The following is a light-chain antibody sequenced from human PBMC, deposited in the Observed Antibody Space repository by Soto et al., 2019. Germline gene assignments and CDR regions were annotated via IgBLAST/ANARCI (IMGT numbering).Light chain of an antibody. CDR3: AAWVDSLSAPYV. CDR1: SSNIGSNY. V-gene: IGLV1-47*01. Sequence: QSVLTQPPSASGTPGQRVTISCSGSSSNIGSNYVYWYQQLPGTAPKLLIYRNNQRPSGVPDRFSGSKSGTSASLAISGLRSEDEADYYCAAWVDSLSAPYVFGTGTKVTVL. J-gene: IGLJ1*01. CDR2: RNN.